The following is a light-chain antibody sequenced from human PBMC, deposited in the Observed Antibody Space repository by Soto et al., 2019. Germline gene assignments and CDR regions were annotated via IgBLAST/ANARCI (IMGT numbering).Light chain of an antibody. J-gene: IGKJ2*01. V-gene: IGKV3-20*01. CDR3: QQYDSSPYT. Sequence: IVLTQSPGTLSLSPGDRATLSCRARQSVTNNYIAWYQQKPRQAPRLLIYAASRRATGIPDRFSGSGSGTDYTLTSNMLAAEYSANYYCQQYDSSPYTFGQGSKLEIK. CDR2: AAS. CDR1: QSVTNNY.